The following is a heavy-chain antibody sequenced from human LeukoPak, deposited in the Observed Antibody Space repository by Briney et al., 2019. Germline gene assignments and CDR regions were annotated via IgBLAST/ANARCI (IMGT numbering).Heavy chain of an antibody. CDR3: AKDLGTSGWYINS. J-gene: IGHJ4*02. Sequence: GGSLRLSCAASGFTFSSYAMTWVRQAPGKGLEWVSAITSSGATTYYADSVKGRFTISRDNSKNTLYLQMNSLRADDTAVYHCAKDLGTSGWYINSWGQGTLVTVSS. CDR2: ITSSGATT. V-gene: IGHV3-23*01. CDR1: GFTFSSYA. D-gene: IGHD6-19*01.